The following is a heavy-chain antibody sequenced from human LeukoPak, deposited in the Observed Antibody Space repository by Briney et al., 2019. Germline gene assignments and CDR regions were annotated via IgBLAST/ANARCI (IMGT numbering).Heavy chain of an antibody. V-gene: IGHV3-74*01. CDR3: ARTLVAAPGSKGGP. Sequence: PGGSLRLSCAASGFTFSSYWIHWVRQVPGKGLVWVSRIHGDGRTTTYADSVKGRFTISRDNAKDSLYLQMNSLRVEDTAVYYCARTLVAAPGSKGGPWGQGTLVTVSS. CDR1: GFTFSSYW. J-gene: IGHJ5*02. CDR2: IHGDGRTT. D-gene: IGHD6-13*01.